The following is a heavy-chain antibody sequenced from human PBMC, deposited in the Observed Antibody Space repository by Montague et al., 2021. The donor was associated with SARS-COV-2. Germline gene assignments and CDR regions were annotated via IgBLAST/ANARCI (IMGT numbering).Heavy chain of an antibody. Sequence: SLRLSCAASGFTFSSYAMHWVRQAPGKGLEWVAVISYDGSNKYYADSVKGRFTISRDNPKSTLYLQMNSLRAEDTAVYYCAAPMVKDYWGQGTLVTVSS. CDR2: ISYDGSNK. CDR3: AAPMVKDY. CDR1: GFTFSSYA. J-gene: IGHJ4*02. D-gene: IGHD5-18*01. V-gene: IGHV3-30-3*01.